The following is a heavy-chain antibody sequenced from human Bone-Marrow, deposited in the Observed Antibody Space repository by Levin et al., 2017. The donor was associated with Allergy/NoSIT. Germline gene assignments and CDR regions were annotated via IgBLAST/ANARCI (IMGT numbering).Heavy chain of an antibody. CDR3: ARRTPEGYLDS. J-gene: IGHJ4*02. CDR2: LYTSGNT. Sequence: GGSLRLSCAASGFSVSDNYMSWVRQAPGQGLEWVSFLYTSGNTYYADSVEGRFTVSRDNSKNTLYLQMNSLRGEDTAVYYCARRTPEGYLDSWGRGTLVTVSS. CDR1: GFSVSDNY. V-gene: IGHV3-53*01. D-gene: IGHD2-15*01.